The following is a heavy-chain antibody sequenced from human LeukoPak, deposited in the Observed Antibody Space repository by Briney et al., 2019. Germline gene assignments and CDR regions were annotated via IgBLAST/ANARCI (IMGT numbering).Heavy chain of an antibody. CDR3: ARGIATYYYDSSGEGNAFDI. Sequence: NPSETLSLTCTVSGGSISSYYWSWIRQPPGKGLEWIGYIYYSGSTYYNPSLKSRVTISVDTSKNQFSLKLSSVTAADTAVYYCARGIATYYYDSSGEGNAFDIWGQGTMVTVSS. J-gene: IGHJ3*02. V-gene: IGHV4-30-4*01. CDR2: IYYSGST. D-gene: IGHD3-22*01. CDR1: GGSISSYY.